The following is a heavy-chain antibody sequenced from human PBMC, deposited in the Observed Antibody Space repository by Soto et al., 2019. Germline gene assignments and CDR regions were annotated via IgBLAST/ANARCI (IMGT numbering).Heavy chain of an antibody. CDR3: ARDYRDPWYNWFDP. CDR1: GGSISSYD. CDR2: IYYSGST. V-gene: IGHV4-59*12. Sequence: PSETLSLTCTVSGGSISSYDWSWIRQPPGKGLEWIGYIYYSGSTNYNPSLKSRVTISVDRSKNQFSLKLSSVTAADTAVYYCARDYRDPWYNWFDPWGQGTLVTVSS. J-gene: IGHJ5*02. D-gene: IGHD3-16*02.